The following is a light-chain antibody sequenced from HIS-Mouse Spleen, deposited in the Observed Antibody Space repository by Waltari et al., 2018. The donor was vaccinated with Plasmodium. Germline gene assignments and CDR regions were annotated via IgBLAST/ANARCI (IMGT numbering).Light chain of an antibody. Sequence: SYELTQPPSVSVSPGQTARITCSGDALPKKYAYWYQQKSGQAPVLVIYEDSKRPSGIPERFSGSSSGTIATLTISGAQVEDEADYYCYSTDSSGNHRVFGGWTKLTVL. J-gene: IGLJ3*02. CDR2: EDS. CDR1: ALPKKY. CDR3: YSTDSSGNHRV. V-gene: IGLV3-10*01.